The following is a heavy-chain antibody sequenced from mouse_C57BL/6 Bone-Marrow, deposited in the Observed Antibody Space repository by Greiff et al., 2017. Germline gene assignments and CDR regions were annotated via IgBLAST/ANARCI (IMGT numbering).Heavy chain of an antibody. J-gene: IGHJ4*01. CDR3: ARGLRRKGYAMDY. D-gene: IGHD2-4*01. CDR1: GYTFTDHT. Sequence: VHLVESDAELVKPGASVKISCKVSGYTFTDHTIHWMKQRPEQGLEWIGYIYPRDGSTKYNEKFKGKATLTTDKSSSTAYIQLNSLTSEDSAVYFCARGLRRKGYAMDYWGQGTSVTVSS. CDR2: IYPRDGST. V-gene: IGHV1-78*01.